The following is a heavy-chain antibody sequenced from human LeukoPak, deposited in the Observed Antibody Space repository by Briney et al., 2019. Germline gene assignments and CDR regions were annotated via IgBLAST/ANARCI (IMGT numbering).Heavy chain of an antibody. CDR2: ISSSSTYI. D-gene: IGHD2-21*02. CDR3: ARDIGTVKYCGGDCYG. Sequence: GGSLRLSCAASGVTFSSYSMNWVRQAPGKGLECVSSISSSSTYIYYADSVKGRFTISRDNAKNSLYLQMNSLRAEDTAVYYCARDIGTVKYCGGDCYGWGQGTLVTVSS. CDR1: GVTFSSYS. J-gene: IGHJ4*02. V-gene: IGHV3-21*01.